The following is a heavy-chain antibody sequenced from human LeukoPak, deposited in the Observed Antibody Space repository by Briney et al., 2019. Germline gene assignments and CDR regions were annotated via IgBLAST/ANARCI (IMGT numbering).Heavy chain of an antibody. V-gene: IGHV4-4*07. CDR2: IYTSGST. CDR1: GGSISSYY. CDR3: AREAAALVRAFDI. D-gene: IGHD6-13*01. Sequence: SETLSLTCTVSGGSISSYYWSWIRQPAGKGLECIGRIYTSGSTNYNPSLKSRVTMSVDTSKNHFSLKLSSVTAADTAVYYCAREAAALVRAFDIWGQGTMVTVSS. J-gene: IGHJ3*02.